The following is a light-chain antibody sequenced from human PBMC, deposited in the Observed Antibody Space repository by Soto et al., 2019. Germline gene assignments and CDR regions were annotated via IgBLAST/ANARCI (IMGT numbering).Light chain of an antibody. CDR2: YDD. J-gene: IGLJ2*01. CDR1: SSNIGNNP. V-gene: IGLV1-36*01. CDR3: AAWDDSLNGPL. Sequence: QSVLTQPPSVSEAPRQRVTISCSGSSSNIGNNPVNWYQQLPGKAPKLLIYYDDLLPSGVSDRFSGSKSGTSASLAISGLQSEDEADYYCAAWDDSLNGPLFGGGTKLTVL.